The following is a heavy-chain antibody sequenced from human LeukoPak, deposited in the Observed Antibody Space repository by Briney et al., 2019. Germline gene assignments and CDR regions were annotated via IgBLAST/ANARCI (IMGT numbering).Heavy chain of an antibody. J-gene: IGHJ5*02. CDR3: ARRIQLWFGWFDP. CDR2: IIPIFGTA. Sequence: SVKVSCKASGGTFSSYAISWVRQAPGQGLEWMGGIIPIFGTANYAQKFQGRATITTDESTSTAYMELSSLRSEDTAVYYCARRIQLWFGWFDPWGQGTLVTVSS. CDR1: GGTFSSYA. V-gene: IGHV1-69*05. D-gene: IGHD5-18*01.